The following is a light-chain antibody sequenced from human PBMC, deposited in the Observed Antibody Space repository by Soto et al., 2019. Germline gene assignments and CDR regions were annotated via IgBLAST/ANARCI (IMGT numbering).Light chain of an antibody. CDR3: QQANTFPPT. J-gene: IGKJ4*01. Sequence: DIQMTQSPSSVSASVGDRVTITCRASQDISRWLAWYQQRPGKAPKLLIYSASSVQSGVPARFSGSGPGTDFSLTISSLESEDVATYYCQQANTFPPTFGGGTKVEIK. V-gene: IGKV1-12*01. CDR1: QDISRW. CDR2: SAS.